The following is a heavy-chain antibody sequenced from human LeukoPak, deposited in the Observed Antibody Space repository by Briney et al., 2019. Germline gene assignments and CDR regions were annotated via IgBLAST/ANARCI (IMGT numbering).Heavy chain of an antibody. J-gene: IGHJ4*02. CDR2: ISSSGSTI. CDR3: ARVPVPYYYDSSGPL. Sequence: GGSLRLSCAASGFTFSSYSMNWVRQAPGKGLEWVSYISSSGSTIYYADSVKGRFTISRDNAKNSLYLQMNSLRAEDTAVYYCARVPVPYYYDSSGPLWGQGTLVTVSS. V-gene: IGHV3-48*04. CDR1: GFTFSSYS. D-gene: IGHD3-22*01.